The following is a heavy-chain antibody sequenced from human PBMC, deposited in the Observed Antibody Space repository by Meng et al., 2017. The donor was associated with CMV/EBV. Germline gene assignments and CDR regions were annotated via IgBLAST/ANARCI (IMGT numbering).Heavy chain of an antibody. D-gene: IGHD2-2*01. CDR3: ARLDVVPAARDAFDI. V-gene: IGHV4-39*01. J-gene: IGHJ3*02. CDR1: SSYG. CDR2: IYYSGST. Sequence: SSYGMHWVRQAPGKGLEWIGSIYYSGSTYYNPSLKSRVTISVDTSKNQFSLKLSSVTAADTAVYYCARLDVVPAARDAFDIWGQGTMVTVSS.